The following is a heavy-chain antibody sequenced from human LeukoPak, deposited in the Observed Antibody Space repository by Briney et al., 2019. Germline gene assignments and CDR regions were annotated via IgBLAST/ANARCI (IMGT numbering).Heavy chain of an antibody. V-gene: IGHV4-59*01. Sequence: SETLSLTCTVSGGSISNYYWSWIRQPPGKGLEWIGYIYFTGSTNYNPSLKSRVTILVDTSKNQFSLKPTSLTAADTAVYFCARFSDNWFFDYWGQGTLVTVSS. CDR1: GGSISNYY. CDR3: ARFSDNWFFDY. CDR2: IYFTGST. D-gene: IGHD1-20*01. J-gene: IGHJ4*02.